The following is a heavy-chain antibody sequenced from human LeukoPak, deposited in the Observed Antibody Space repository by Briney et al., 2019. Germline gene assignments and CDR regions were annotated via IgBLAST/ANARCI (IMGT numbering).Heavy chain of an antibody. CDR3: AKHRTVTGLDAFDI. D-gene: IGHD6-19*01. V-gene: IGHV3-23*01. CDR2: INGSGGST. CDR1: GFTFSSYA. J-gene: IGHJ3*02. Sequence: GASLRLSCAASGFTFSSYAMSWVRQAPGKGLEWVSAINGSGGSTNYADSVKGRITIYRDNSKNTLYLQMNSLRAEDTAVYYCAKHRTVTGLDAFDIWGQGTMVTASS.